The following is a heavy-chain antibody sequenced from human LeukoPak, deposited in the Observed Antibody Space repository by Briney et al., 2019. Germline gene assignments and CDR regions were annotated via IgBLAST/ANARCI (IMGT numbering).Heavy chain of an antibody. CDR1: GYTFTSYD. D-gene: IGHD3-10*01. J-gene: IGHJ6*03. Sequence: ASVKVSCKASGYTFTSYDINWVRQATGQGLEWMGWMNPNSGNTGYAQKFQGRVTMTRNTSISTAYMELSSLRSEDTAVYYCARGPRFYYGSGSLLLYYYYYYMDVWGKGTTVTISS. CDR3: ARGPRFYYGSGSLLLYYYYYYMDV. CDR2: MNPNSGNT. V-gene: IGHV1-8*01.